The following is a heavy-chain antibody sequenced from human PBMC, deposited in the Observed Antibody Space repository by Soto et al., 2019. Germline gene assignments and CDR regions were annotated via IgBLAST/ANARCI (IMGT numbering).Heavy chain of an antibody. CDR3: ASPYCSGASCNLTEYFQH. V-gene: IGHV3-30*03. CDR2: IAYDASKK. J-gene: IGHJ1*01. D-gene: IGHD2-15*01. CDR1: GFSFSYYA. Sequence: QVQLVESGGGVVQPGRSLRLSCAASGFSFSYYAMHWVRQAPGKGLEWVAVIAYDASKKYYADSVKGRFTISRDNSKNTLSLQMNSLTDEDTPVYYCASPYCSGASCNLTEYFQHWGQGTLVTVSS.